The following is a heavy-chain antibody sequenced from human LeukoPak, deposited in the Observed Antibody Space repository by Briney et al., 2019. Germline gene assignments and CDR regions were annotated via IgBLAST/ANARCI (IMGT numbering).Heavy chain of an antibody. CDR3: ARDLYDSSGYSSD. V-gene: IGHV3-30*01. D-gene: IGHD3-22*01. Sequence: GGPLRLSCAASGFTFSSYAMHWVRQAPGKGLEWVAVISYDGSNKYYADSVKGRFTISGDNSKNTLYLQMNSLRAEDTAVYYCARDLYDSSGYSSDWGQGTLVTVSS. CDR1: GFTFSSYA. CDR2: ISYDGSNK. J-gene: IGHJ4*02.